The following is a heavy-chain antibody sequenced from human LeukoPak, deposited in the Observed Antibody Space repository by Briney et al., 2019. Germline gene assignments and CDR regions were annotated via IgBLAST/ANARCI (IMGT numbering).Heavy chain of an antibody. Sequence: GGSLRLSCTVSGITFSDYYMNWIRQAPGKALEYIAYVSSSGNTQFYADSVRGRFKISRDNAKNSLYLQTNSLRAEDTAVYYCARGRGSSSPGRYYYYYMDVWGKGTTVTVSS. CDR3: ARGRGSSSPGRYYYYYMDV. J-gene: IGHJ6*03. CDR1: GITFSDYY. CDR2: VSSSGNTQ. V-gene: IGHV3-11*04. D-gene: IGHD6-6*01.